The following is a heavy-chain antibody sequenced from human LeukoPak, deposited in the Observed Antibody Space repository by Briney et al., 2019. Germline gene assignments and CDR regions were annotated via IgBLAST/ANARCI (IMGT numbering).Heavy chain of an antibody. J-gene: IGHJ6*02. CDR2: ISSSSSTI. CDR3: ARFPGGMDV. Sequence: LEWVSYISSSSSTIYYADSVKGRFTISRDNAKNSLYLQMNSLRAEDTAVYYCARFPGGMDVWGQGTTVTVSS. V-gene: IGHV3-48*04.